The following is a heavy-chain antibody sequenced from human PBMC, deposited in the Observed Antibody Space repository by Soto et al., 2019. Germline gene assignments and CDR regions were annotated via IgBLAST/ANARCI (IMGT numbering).Heavy chain of an antibody. CDR1: GWTFGTYS. Sequence: VGSLRLSCAASGWTFGTYSMNWVRQAPGKGLEWIAYINSDSDNIMYAGSVKGRFTISRDNAKNSLFLQMNSLTDEDTAVYYCARLYYDYVWGQGTTVTVSS. CDR2: INSDSDNI. J-gene: IGHJ6*02. D-gene: IGHD3-3*01. V-gene: IGHV3-48*02. CDR3: ARLYYDYV.